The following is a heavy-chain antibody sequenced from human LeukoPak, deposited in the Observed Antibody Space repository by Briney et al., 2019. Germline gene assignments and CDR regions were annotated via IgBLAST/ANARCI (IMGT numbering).Heavy chain of an antibody. Sequence: GESLKISCKGSSYTFSSYWIGWVRQMPGKGLEWMGIIYPGDSERKYNPSLQGQVTISADKSISTDYLQWNSLKASDTAIYYCARIEGSTFDYWGQGTLVTVSS. CDR3: ARIEGSTFDY. CDR2: IYPGDSER. V-gene: IGHV5-51*01. J-gene: IGHJ4*02. CDR1: SYTFSSYW.